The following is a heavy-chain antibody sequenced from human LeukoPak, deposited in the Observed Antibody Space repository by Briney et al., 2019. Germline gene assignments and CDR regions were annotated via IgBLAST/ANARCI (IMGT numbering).Heavy chain of an antibody. V-gene: IGHV4-59*01. CDR3: ARGRSNYYGMDV. CDR2: IYYNGNT. Sequence: PSATLSLTCSVSDASINSYYWNWIRRPPGKGLEWIGYIYYNGNTNYSPSLKSRVTMSVDTSKNLFSLRVSSVTAADTAVYYCARGRSNYYGMDVWGQGTTVTVSS. D-gene: IGHD1-26*01. J-gene: IGHJ6*02. CDR1: DASINSYY.